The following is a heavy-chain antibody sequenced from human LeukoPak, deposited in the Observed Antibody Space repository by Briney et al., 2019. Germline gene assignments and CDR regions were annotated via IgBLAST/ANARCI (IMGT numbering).Heavy chain of an antibody. Sequence: SGTLSLTCTVSGASVSRGGYYWSWIRQHPGKGLEWIGFTSYGGGAYYNPSLMSRITMSVDPSQNQFSLKMRDVTAADTAVYFCATAEWENFYFDSWGQGALVAVTS. CDR1: GASVSRGGYY. J-gene: IGHJ4*02. V-gene: IGHV4-31*03. CDR3: ATAEWENFYFDS. CDR2: TSYGGGA. D-gene: IGHD1-26*01.